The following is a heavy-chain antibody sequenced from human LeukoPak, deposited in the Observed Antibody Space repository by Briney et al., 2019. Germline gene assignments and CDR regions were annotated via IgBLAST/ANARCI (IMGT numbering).Heavy chain of an antibody. D-gene: IGHD2-21*01. CDR1: GGSISSSSHY. J-gene: IGHJ5*02. CDR3: ARLGDRTRASYLDH. V-gene: IGHV4-39*01. Sequence: SETLSLTCTVSGGSISSSSHYWGWIRQPPGKGLEYIGSIYYVGSTYYNPSLMSRVTISVDTSKNQFSLRLSSVTAADTALYYCARLGDRTRASYLDHWGQGTLVTVSS. CDR2: IYYVGST.